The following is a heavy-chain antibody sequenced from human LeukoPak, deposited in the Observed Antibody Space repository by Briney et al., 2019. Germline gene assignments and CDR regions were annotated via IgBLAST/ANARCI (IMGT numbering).Heavy chain of an antibody. CDR2: IYYSGST. V-gene: IGHV4-31*03. CDR1: GGSISSGGYY. J-gene: IGHJ6*02. CDR3: ARGGIFVVVPPGDYGMDV. D-gene: IGHD3-3*02. Sequence: SETLSLTCTVSGGSISSGGYYCTWIRQHPGKGLEWIGDIYYSGSTYYNPSLKSRVTISIDTSKNQFSLELRSVTAADTAVYYCARGGIFVVVPPGDYGMDVWGQGTTVTVSS.